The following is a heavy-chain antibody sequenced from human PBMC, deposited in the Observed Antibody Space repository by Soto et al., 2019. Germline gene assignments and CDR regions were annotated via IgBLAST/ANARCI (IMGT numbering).Heavy chain of an antibody. CDR2: INHSGST. J-gene: IGHJ4*02. Sequence: SETLSLTCAVYGGSFSGYYWSWIRQPPGKGLEWIGEINHSGSTNYNPSLKSRVTISVDTSKNQFSLKQSSVTAADTAVYYCARGGRATKGEADYWGQGTLVTVSS. CDR3: ARGGRATKGEADY. V-gene: IGHV4-34*01. CDR1: GGSFSGYY. D-gene: IGHD1-26*01.